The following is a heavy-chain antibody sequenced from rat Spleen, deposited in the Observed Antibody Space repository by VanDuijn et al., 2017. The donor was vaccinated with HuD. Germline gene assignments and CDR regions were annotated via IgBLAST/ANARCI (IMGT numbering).Heavy chain of an antibody. D-gene: IGHD3-3*01. V-gene: IGHV2-47*01. Sequence: QVQLKESGPGLVQPSQTLSLTCTVSGFSLTSNGVSWVRQPPGKGLEWMGVMWTNGDTDYNSAIKSRLSISRDTSKSQVFLKMNSLQTEDTAMYFCVRGSAFFDYWGQGVMVTVSS. J-gene: IGHJ2*01. CDR1: GFSLTSNG. CDR2: MWTNGDT. CDR3: VRGSAFFDY.